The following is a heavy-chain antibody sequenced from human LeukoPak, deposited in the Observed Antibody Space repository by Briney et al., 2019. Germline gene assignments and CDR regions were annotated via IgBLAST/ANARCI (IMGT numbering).Heavy chain of an antibody. Sequence: GGSLRLSCAASGFTFSSYAMHWVRQAPGKGLEYVSAISSNGGSTYYANSVKGRFTISRDNSKNTLYLQMGSLRAEDTAVYYCARGPGYSSGRPVDYWGQGTLVTVSS. CDR3: ARGPGYSSGRPVDY. CDR1: GFTFSSYA. D-gene: IGHD6-19*01. J-gene: IGHJ4*02. CDR2: ISSNGGST. V-gene: IGHV3-64*01.